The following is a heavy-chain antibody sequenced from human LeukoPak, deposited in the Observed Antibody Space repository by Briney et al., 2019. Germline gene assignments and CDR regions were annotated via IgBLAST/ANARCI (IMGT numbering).Heavy chain of an antibody. V-gene: IGHV3-53*01. CDR3: AREHYDSSRYCHDY. D-gene: IGHD3-22*01. CDR2: IYRGGST. Sequence: PGGSLSSSCAAPESSAGSNYISWFLRPPGKGLKWCSVIYRGGSTYYADSVKGRFPISRDNTKNALYLQMNSLRAEDTAVYYCAREHYDSSRYCHDYWGRGTLVTVPS. J-gene: IGHJ4*02. CDR1: ESSAGSNY.